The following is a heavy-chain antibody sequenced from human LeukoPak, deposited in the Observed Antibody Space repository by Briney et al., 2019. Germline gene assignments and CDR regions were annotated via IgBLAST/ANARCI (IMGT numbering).Heavy chain of an antibody. CDR1: GYTFTSYG. CDR2: INPNSGAT. D-gene: IGHD2-2*01. CDR3: ARERCSTTSCSDPFDY. Sequence: ASVKASCKASGYTFTSYGISWVRQAPGQGLEWMGWINPNSGATNYAQKFQGRVTMTRDTSINTAYMELSRLRSDDTAVYYCARERCSTTSCSDPFDYWGQGTLVTVSS. J-gene: IGHJ4*02. V-gene: IGHV1-2*02.